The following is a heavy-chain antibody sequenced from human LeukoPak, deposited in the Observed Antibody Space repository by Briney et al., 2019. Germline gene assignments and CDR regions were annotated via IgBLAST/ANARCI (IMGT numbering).Heavy chain of an antibody. Sequence: GGFLRLSCVASGFTFSNYWMHWVRQPPGKGLVWVSRIYVDGRTTNYADSVKGRFTISRDNAKNTVYLEMNSLSVEDTATYYCIRDFRSADLWGQGTLVTVTS. V-gene: IGHV3-74*01. CDR2: IYVDGRTT. CDR1: GFTFSNYW. J-gene: IGHJ5*02. CDR3: IRDFRSADL.